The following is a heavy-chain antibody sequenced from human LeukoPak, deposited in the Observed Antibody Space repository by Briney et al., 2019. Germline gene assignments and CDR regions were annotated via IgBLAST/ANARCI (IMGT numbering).Heavy chain of an antibody. D-gene: IGHD2-15*01. J-gene: IGHJ5*02. CDR1: GGSISSSNW. CDR3: ARAPFWRCWNNRCYRYFDP. V-gene: IGHV4-4*02. CDR2: ISDSGGT. Sequence: SETLSLTCVVSGGSISSSNWWSWVRQPPGKGLEWIGEISDSGGTNYNPSLKSRVTISVDKSNNQFSLKVNSVTAADTAVYYCARAPFWRCWNNRCYRYFDPWGQGTLVTVSS.